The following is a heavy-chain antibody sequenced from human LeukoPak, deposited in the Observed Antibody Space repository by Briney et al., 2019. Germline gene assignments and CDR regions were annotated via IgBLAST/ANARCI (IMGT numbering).Heavy chain of an antibody. CDR1: GGSVSSHY. CDR3: AREMGIQLWPTYYYYYMDV. D-gene: IGHD5-18*01. J-gene: IGHJ6*03. Sequence: SETLSLTCTVSGGSVSSHYWSWIRQPPGKGLEWIGYIYYSGSTNYNPSLKSRVTISVDTSKNQFSLKLSSVTAADTAVYYCAREMGIQLWPTYYYYYMDVWGKGTTVTVSS. CDR2: IYYSGST. V-gene: IGHV4-59*02.